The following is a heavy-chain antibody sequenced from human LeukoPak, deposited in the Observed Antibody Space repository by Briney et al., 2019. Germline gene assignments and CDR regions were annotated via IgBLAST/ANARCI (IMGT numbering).Heavy chain of an antibody. CDR2: INPNSGGT. CDR1: GYTITGYY. CDR3: ARGREMATMDY. Sequence: GASVKVSCKASGYTITGYYMHWVRQAPGQGLEWVGWINPNSGGTNYAQMFQGRVTMTRDTSISTAYMELSRLRSDDTAVYYCARGREMATMDYWGQGTLVTVSS. J-gene: IGHJ4*02. V-gene: IGHV1-2*02. D-gene: IGHD5-24*01.